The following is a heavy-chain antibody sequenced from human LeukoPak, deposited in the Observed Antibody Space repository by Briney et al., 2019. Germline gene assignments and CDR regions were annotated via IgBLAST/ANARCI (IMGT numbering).Heavy chain of an antibody. Sequence: ASVMVSCKASGCNFRAYYIHWVRQAPGQGLEWLGYIRPMTGDTNYAQKFQDRVTFSMDTSTATAYMELRSLRSDDTAFYYCGRGVQSFDPWGQGTLVTVSS. J-gene: IGHJ5*02. CDR3: GRGVQSFDP. V-gene: IGHV1-2*02. CDR1: GCNFRAYY. CDR2: IRPMTGDT.